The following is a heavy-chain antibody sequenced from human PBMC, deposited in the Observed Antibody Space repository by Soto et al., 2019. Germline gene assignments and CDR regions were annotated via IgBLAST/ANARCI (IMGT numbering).Heavy chain of an antibody. CDR2: ISSSSTYT. CDR1: GVTFSDYF. CDR3: ARVRGLLRFHDAFDI. V-gene: IGHV3-11*06. J-gene: IGHJ3*02. D-gene: IGHD3-10*01. Sequence: GGPLRLACSASGVTFSDYFINWFRQAPGKGLEWVSYISSSSTYTSYADSAKGRFTISRDNAKNSLFLQMNSLRAEDTAVYYCARVRGLLRFHDAFDIWGQGTMVTVSS.